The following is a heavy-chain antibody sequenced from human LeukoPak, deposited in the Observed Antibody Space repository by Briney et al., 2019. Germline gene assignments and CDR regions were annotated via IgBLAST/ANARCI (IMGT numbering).Heavy chain of an antibody. Sequence: SETPSLTCTVSGGSISSYYWSWIRQPPGKGLEWIGYIYFSGSTNYNPSLKSRVTISVDASMNQFSLKLSSVTAADTAVYYCARDSLPDYWGQGTLASVSS. D-gene: IGHD2-15*01. CDR2: IYFSGST. CDR3: ARDSLPDY. J-gene: IGHJ4*02. CDR1: GGSISSYY. V-gene: IGHV4-59*12.